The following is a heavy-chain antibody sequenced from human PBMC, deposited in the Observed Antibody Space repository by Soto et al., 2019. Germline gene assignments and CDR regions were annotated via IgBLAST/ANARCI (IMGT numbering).Heavy chain of an antibody. CDR2: ITSSGSNV. CDR3: VKDEGIEAMDV. V-gene: IGHV3-21*01. J-gene: IGHJ6*02. D-gene: IGHD3-3*02. Sequence: GGSLRLSCVTSGFTFSRYTMNWVRQAPGKGLEWVASITSSGSNVYYADSVKGRFSASRDNAKNSLSLQMDSLRPDDTAIYFCVKDEGIEAMDVWGQGTTVTVSS. CDR1: GFTFSRYT.